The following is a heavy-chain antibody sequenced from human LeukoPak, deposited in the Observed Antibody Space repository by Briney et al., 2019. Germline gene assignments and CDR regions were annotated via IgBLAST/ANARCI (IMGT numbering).Heavy chain of an antibody. V-gene: IGHV4-34*01. Sequence: PSETLSLTCAVYGGSFSGYYWSWIRQPPGKGLEWIGEINHSGSTNYNPSLKSRVTISVDTSKNQFSLKLSSVTAADTAVYYCARHGSTTMVRDYFDYWGQGTLVTVSS. CDR2: INHSGST. CDR3: ARHGSTTMVRDYFDY. CDR1: GGSFSGYY. D-gene: IGHD3-10*01. J-gene: IGHJ4*02.